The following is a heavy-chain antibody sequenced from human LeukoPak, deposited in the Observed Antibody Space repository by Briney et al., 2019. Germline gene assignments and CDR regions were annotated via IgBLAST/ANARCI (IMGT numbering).Heavy chain of an antibody. CDR3: ANREGWLGPSPDY. CDR1: GFTFSSYA. CDR2: ISGGGVTT. D-gene: IGHD6-19*01. J-gene: IGHJ4*02. Sequence: PGGSLRLSCAASGFTFSSYAMYWVRQAPGKGLEWVSGISGGGVTTTYADSVKGRFTISRDNSRNTLYLQMNSLRAEDTALYYCANREGWLGPSPDYWGQGTLVTVSS. V-gene: IGHV3-23*01.